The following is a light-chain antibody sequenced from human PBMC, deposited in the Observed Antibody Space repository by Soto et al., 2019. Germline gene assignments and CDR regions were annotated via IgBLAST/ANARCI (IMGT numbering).Light chain of an antibody. CDR2: INSYGSH. CDR1: SGHSSYA. V-gene: IGLV4-69*01. J-gene: IGLJ2*01. Sequence: QPVLTQSPSASASLGASVKLTCTLSSGHSSYAIAWYQQQPETGPRSLMKINSYGSHNKWDGIPDRCSGSSSGNERYLTISCLQSEDEADYYCQTCDSGLSVVFGRGTKVTVL. CDR3: QTCDSGLSVV.